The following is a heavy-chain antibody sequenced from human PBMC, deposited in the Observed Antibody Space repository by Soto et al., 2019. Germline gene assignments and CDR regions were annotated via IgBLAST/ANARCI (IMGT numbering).Heavy chain of an antibody. D-gene: IGHD2-21*02. J-gene: IGHJ4*02. Sequence: QVQLVQSGAEVKKPGSSVKVSCKASGGTFSSYTISWVRQAPGQGLEWMGRIIPILGIANYAQKFQGRVTMTPDQSSXTAYMELSSLRSEDTAVYYCARDDGLAYCGGDCYSWGQGTLVTVSS. CDR1: GGTFSSYT. V-gene: IGHV1-69*02. CDR3: ARDDGLAYCGGDCYS. CDR2: IIPILGIA.